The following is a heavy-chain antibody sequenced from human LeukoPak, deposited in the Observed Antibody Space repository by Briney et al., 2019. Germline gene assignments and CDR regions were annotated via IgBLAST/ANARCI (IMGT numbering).Heavy chain of an antibody. Sequence: ASVKVSCKASGYIFTTYGITWVRQAPGQGLEWMGWISPNNGNTNYAQNLQGRVTMTTDPSTSTVYLELRSLRSDDTAVYYCARVVVAGPNWFDPWGQGTLVTVSS. V-gene: IGHV1-18*01. J-gene: IGHJ5*02. CDR1: GYIFTTYG. D-gene: IGHD6-19*01. CDR3: ARVVVAGPNWFDP. CDR2: ISPNNGNT.